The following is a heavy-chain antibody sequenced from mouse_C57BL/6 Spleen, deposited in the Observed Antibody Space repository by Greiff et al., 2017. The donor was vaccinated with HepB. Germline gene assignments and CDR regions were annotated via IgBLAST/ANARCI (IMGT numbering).Heavy chain of an antibody. CDR2: INPGSGGT. Sequence: QVHVKQSGAELVRPGTSVKVSCKASGYAFTNYLIEWVKQRPGQGLEWIGVINPGSGGTNYNEKFKGKATLTADKSSSTAYMQLSSLTSEDSAVYFCARGDYYGSSYGFAYWGQGTLVTVSA. D-gene: IGHD1-1*01. V-gene: IGHV1-54*01. CDR3: ARGDYYGSSYGFAY. CDR1: GYAFTNYL. J-gene: IGHJ3*01.